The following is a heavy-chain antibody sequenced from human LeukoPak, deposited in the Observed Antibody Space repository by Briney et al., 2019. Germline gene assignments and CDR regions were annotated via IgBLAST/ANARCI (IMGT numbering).Heavy chain of an antibody. CDR1: GGSFSGYY. V-gene: IGHV4-34*01. CDR2: INHSGST. CDR3: ASLVVVPGSFDY. Sequence: PSETLSLTCAVYGGSFSGYYWSWIRQPPGKGLEWIGEINHSGSTNYNPSLKSRVTIPVDTSKNQFSLKLSSVTAADTAVYYCASLVVVPGSFDYWGQGTLVTVSS. J-gene: IGHJ4*02. D-gene: IGHD2-2*01.